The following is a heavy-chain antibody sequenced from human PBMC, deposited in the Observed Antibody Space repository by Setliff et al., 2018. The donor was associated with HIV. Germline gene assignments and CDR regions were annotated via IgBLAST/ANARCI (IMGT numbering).Heavy chain of an antibody. CDR1: SGSISYYY. CDR3: ARRPYYFGY. V-gene: IGHV4-59*12. J-gene: IGHJ4*02. Sequence: SETLSLTCTVSSGSISYYYWSWVRQPPGGGLEWIGYVSHSGSTNNNPSLKSRVTISVDTSMKQFSLKLSSVTAADTAVFYCARRPYYFGYWGQGTLVTVSS. CDR2: VSHSGST.